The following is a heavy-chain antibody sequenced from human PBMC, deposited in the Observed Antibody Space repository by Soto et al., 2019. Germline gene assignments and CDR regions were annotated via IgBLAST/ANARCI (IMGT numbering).Heavy chain of an antibody. CDR2: IYHSGST. V-gene: IGHV4-4*02. CDR1: SGSISSSNW. J-gene: IGHJ4*02. D-gene: IGHD2-15*01. CDR3: ARYCSGGSCYPPGSYFDY. Sequence: ETLSLTCAVSSGSISSSNWWSWVRQPPGKGLEWIGEIYHSGSTNYNPSLKSRVTISVDKSKNQFSLKLSSVTAADTAVYYCARYCSGGSCYPPGSYFDYWGQGTLVTVSS.